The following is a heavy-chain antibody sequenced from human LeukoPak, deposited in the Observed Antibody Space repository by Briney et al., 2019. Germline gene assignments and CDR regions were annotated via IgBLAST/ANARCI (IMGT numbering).Heavy chain of an antibody. CDR3: ARVVYYDSSGYYQYGMDV. Sequence: SETLSLTCTVSGGSISSYYWSWIRQPPGKGLEWIGYIYYSGSTYYNPSLKSRVAISVDTSKNQFSLKLSSVTAADTAVYYCARVVYYDSSGYYQYGMDVWGQGTTVTVSS. CDR1: GGSISSYY. V-gene: IGHV4-59*08. J-gene: IGHJ6*02. CDR2: IYYSGST. D-gene: IGHD3-22*01.